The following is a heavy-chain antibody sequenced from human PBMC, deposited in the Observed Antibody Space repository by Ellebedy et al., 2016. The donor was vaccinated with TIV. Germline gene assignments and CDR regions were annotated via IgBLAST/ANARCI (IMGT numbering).Heavy chain of an antibody. V-gene: IGHV3-30*03. CDR2: ISFDGSNK. CDR3: ARDVYSRGDY. Sequence: GGSLRLXXAASGFTFSSYGMHWVRQAPGKGLEWVAVISFDGSNKYYADSVKGRFTISRDNAKNTLYLQMDTLRGEDTAVYYCARDVYSRGDYWGQGTLVTVSS. D-gene: IGHD6-13*01. CDR1: GFTFSSYG. J-gene: IGHJ4*02.